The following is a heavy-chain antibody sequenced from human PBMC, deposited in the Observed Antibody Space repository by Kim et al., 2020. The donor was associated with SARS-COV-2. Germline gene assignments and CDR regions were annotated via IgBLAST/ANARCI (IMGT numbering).Heavy chain of an antibody. CDR2: IYYSGST. J-gene: IGHJ4*02. CDR1: GGSISSYY. CDR3: ARTPAQWLLPDY. D-gene: IGHD3-22*01. V-gene: IGHV4-59*01. Sequence: SETLSLTCTVSGGSISSYYWSWIRQPPGKGLEWIGYIYYSGSTNYNPSLKSRVTISVDTSKNQFSLKLSPVTAADTAVYYCARTPAQWLLPDYWGQGTLVTVSS.